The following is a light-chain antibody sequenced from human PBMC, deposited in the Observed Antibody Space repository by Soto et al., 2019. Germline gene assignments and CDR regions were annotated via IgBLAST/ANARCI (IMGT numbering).Light chain of an antibody. V-gene: IGLV2-23*02. CDR2: EVS. CDR1: SSDVGSYDR. Sequence: QSALTQPASVSGSPGQSITISCTGTSSDVGSYDRVSWYQQYPGKAPKFMIYEVSKRPSDISNRFSGSKSGNTASLTISGLQAEDEADYYCCSYAGSSTVSFGGGTQLTVL. CDR3: CSYAGSSTVS. J-gene: IGLJ7*01.